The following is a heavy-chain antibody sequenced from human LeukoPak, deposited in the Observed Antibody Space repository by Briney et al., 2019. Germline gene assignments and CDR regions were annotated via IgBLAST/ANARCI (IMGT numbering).Heavy chain of an antibody. CDR2: INPNSGGT. D-gene: IGHD3-3*01. CDR3: ARGLRFLEWLRVFVYFDY. CDR1: GYTFTGYY. V-gene: IGHV1-2*02. J-gene: IGHJ4*02. Sequence: ASVKVSCKASGYTFTGYYMHWVRQAPGQGLEWMGWINPNSGGTNYAQKFQGRVTMTRDTSISTAYMELSRLRSDDTAVYYCARGLRFLEWLRVFVYFDYWGQGTLVTVSS.